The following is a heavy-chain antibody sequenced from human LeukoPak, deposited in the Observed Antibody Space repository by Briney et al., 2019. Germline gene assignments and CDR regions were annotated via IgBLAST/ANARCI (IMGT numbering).Heavy chain of an antibody. Sequence: GGSLRLSCAASGFTFSSYGMHWVRQAPGKGLEWLAGIWYDGSNKYYADSVQGRFTISRDNSKNTLYLQMNSLRAEDTAVYYCAKTVNYYDSRRLDYWGQGTLVTVSS. V-gene: IGHV3-30*02. CDR3: AKTVNYYDSRRLDY. J-gene: IGHJ4*02. CDR1: GFTFSSYG. CDR2: IWYDGSNK. D-gene: IGHD3-22*01.